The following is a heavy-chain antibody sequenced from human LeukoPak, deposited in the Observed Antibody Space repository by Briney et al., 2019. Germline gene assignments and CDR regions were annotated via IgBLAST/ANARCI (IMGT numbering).Heavy chain of an antibody. CDR2: IDPNSGGT. J-gene: IGHJ4*02. D-gene: IGHD6-13*01. CDR3: TRGHGKSRQYLVDFDY. CDR1: GYTFAGHY. V-gene: IGHV1-2*02. Sequence: GASVKVSCKASGYTFAGHYIHWVRQTPGQGLEWMGWIDPNSGGTGYAQKFQGRVIMTRDASIRTAYLDLSSLNVDDTAVYFCTRGHGKSRQYLVDFDYWGQGTLVTVSS.